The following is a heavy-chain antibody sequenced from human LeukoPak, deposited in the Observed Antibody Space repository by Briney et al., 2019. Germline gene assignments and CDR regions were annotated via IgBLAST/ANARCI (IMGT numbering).Heavy chain of an antibody. CDR3: AREEVERAFDI. V-gene: IGHV4-59*01. J-gene: IGHJ3*02. Sequence: SETLSLTCTVSGGSISSYYWSWIRQPPGKGLEWIGYIYYSGSTNYNPSLKSRVTISVDTSKNQFSLELSSVTAADTAVYYCAREEVERAFDIWGQVTMVTVSS. CDR1: GGSISSYY. CDR2: IYYSGST.